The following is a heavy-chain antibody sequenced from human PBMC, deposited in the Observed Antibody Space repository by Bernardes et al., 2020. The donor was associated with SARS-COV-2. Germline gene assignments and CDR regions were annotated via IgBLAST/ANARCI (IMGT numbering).Heavy chain of an antibody. CDR1: GYTFITYF. J-gene: IGHJ4*02. V-gene: IGHV1-2*02. CDR3: ARVRFDGYFFDY. CDR2: INANTGGT. Sequence: ASLKVSCRTSGYTFITYFVYWVRQAPGQGLEWMGWINANTGGTDYAENFQGRVTMTRDTSITTAYMELSSLRSDDTAVYYCARVRFDGYFFDYWGQGTLVTVSS. D-gene: IGHD3-3*01.